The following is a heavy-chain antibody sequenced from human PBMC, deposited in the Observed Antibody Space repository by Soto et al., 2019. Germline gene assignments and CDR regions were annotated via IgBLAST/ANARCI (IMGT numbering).Heavy chain of an antibody. CDR3: AGIQTQSQNGDYNDY. CDR2: IYYSGST. D-gene: IGHD5-18*01. Sequence: SETLSLTCTVSGGSISSGDYYWSWIRQPPGRGLEWIGYIYYSGSTYYNPSLKSRVTISVDTSKNQFSLKLSSVTAADTAVYYCAGIQTQSQNGDYNDYWGQGTLVTVSS. J-gene: IGHJ4*02. CDR1: GGSISSGDYY. V-gene: IGHV4-30-4*01.